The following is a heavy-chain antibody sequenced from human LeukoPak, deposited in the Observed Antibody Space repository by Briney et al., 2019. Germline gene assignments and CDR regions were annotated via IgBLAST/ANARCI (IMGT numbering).Heavy chain of an antibody. J-gene: IGHJ6*02. V-gene: IGHV3-23*01. CDR3: AKPRTQKSHRAVAGDYYYGMDV. Sequence: GGSLRLSCAASGFTFSSYALSWVRQAPGKGLGWVSAICGSGGSTYYADSVKGRFTISGDISKNTLYLQMNSLRAEDTAVYYCAKPRTQKSHRAVAGDYYYGMDVWGQGTTVTVSS. CDR2: ICGSGGST. D-gene: IGHD6-19*01. CDR1: GFTFSSYA.